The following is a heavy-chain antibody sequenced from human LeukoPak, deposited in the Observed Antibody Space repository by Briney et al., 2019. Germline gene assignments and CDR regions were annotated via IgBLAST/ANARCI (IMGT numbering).Heavy chain of an antibody. Sequence: SSETLSLTCTVSGGSISSYYWSWIRQPAGKGLEWIGRIYTSGSTNYNPSLKSRVTISVDTSKNQFSLKLRSVTAADTAVYYCASSGAVAGPGNWGQGTLVTVSS. V-gene: IGHV4-4*07. CDR1: GGSISSYY. CDR2: IYTSGST. D-gene: IGHD6-19*01. CDR3: ASSGAVAGPGN. J-gene: IGHJ4*02.